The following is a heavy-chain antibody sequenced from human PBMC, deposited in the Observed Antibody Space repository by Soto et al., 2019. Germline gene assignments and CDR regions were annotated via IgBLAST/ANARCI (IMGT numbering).Heavy chain of an antibody. Sequence: ASETLSLTCSVSGGSISSNSHYWVWIRQPPGKGLEWIGSIYYNGDTYYNPSLKSRVTISVDTSKNQFSVKLNSVTAADTAVYYCARDKSNYYYGMDVWGQGTTVTVSS. CDR1: GGSISSNSHY. CDR3: ARDKSNYYYGMDV. V-gene: IGHV4-39*07. J-gene: IGHJ6*02. CDR2: IYYNGDT.